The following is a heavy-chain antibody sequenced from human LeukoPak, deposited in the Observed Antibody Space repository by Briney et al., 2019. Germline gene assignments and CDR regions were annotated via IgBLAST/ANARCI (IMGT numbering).Heavy chain of an antibody. Sequence: PGGSLRLSCAASGFTFSNYAMSWVRQAPGEGLEWVSAITDSGGDTYHADSVKGRFTISRENSRNTLYMQMNSLRAEDTAVYYCASQRWGTYWYFDLWGRGTLVTVSS. D-gene: IGHD5-24*01. CDR2: ITDSGGDT. V-gene: IGHV3-23*01. CDR3: ASQRWGTYWYFDL. CDR1: GFTFSNYA. J-gene: IGHJ2*01.